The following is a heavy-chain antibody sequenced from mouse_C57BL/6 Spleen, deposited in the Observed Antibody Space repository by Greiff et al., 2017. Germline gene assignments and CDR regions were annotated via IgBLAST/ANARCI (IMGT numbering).Heavy chain of an antibody. Sequence: QVQLQQSGAELVRPGASVKLSCKASGYTFTDYYINWVKQRPGQGLEWIARIYPGSGNTYYNEKFKGKATLTAEKSSSTAYMQLSSLTSEDSAVYFCARALYYSSSAYLDYWGQGTTLTVSS. CDR3: ARALYYSSSAYLDY. D-gene: IGHD1-1*01. V-gene: IGHV1-76*01. CDR1: GYTFTDYY. J-gene: IGHJ2*01. CDR2: IYPGSGNT.